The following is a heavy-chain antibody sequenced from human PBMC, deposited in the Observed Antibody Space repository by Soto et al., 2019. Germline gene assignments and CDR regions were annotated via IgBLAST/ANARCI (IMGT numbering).Heavy chain of an antibody. Sequence: EVQLVESGGGLVKPGGSLRLSCEVSGFTFSSYNMNWVRQAPGKGLEWVSIINSGSSYIYYADSVKGRFTISRDNAKKSLYLQMNSLTAEDTGVYYCVGLPQWLGVDDAFDIWGQGTMVTVSS. J-gene: IGHJ3*02. V-gene: IGHV3-21*01. CDR2: INSGSSYI. CDR3: VGLPQWLGVDDAFDI. D-gene: IGHD6-19*01. CDR1: GFTFSSYN.